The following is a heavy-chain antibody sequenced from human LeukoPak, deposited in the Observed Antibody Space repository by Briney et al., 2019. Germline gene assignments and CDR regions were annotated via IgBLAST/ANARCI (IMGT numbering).Heavy chain of an antibody. J-gene: IGHJ4*02. CDR2: IYYSGST. V-gene: IGHV4-61*01. Sequence: SETLSLTCTVSGGSVSSGSDYWSWIRQPPGKGLEWIGYIYYSGSTNYNPSLKSRVTISVDTSKNQFSLKLSSVTAADTAVYYCARGAVQLERRFDYWGQATLVTVSS. D-gene: IGHD1-1*01. CDR3: ARGAVQLERRFDY. CDR1: GGSVSSGSDY.